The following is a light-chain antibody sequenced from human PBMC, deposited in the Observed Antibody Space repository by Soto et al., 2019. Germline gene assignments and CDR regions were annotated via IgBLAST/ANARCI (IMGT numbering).Light chain of an antibody. CDR3: QQSYITPRT. Sequence: DIQVNQSPFTLSSSVGDRVTITCRATQTINTRLAWYQQKPGKAPKLLIYDVSSLESGVPSRFSGSGSGTDFTLTISSLQPEDFATYYCQQSYITPRTFGQGTKVDIK. CDR1: QTINTR. J-gene: IGKJ1*01. V-gene: IGKV1-39*01. CDR2: DVS.